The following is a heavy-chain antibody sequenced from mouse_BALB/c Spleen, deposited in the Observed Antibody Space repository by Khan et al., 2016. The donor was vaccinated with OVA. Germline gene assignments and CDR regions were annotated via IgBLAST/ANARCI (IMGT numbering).Heavy chain of an antibody. D-gene: IGHD2-3*01. J-gene: IGHJ2*01. CDR3: PRSILLYFDY. Sequence: VQLQQSGTELVRPGASVRLSCTASGFNIKDYYIHWVKQRPDQGLEWIGWIDPENGNTVYDPKFQGKASITADTSSDTAYLQLSSLTSEDTAVYYVPRSILLYFDYWGLGTTLTVSS. CDR1: GFNIKDYY. CDR2: IDPENGNT. V-gene: IGHV14-1*02.